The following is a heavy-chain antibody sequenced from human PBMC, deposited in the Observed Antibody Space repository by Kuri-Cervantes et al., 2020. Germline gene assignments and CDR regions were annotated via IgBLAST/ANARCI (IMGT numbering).Heavy chain of an antibody. CDR1: GYTFTGYY. CDR3: ARGAYGSGSYYEYFQH. V-gene: IGHV1-2*02. CDR2: INPSSGGT. J-gene: IGHJ1*01. D-gene: IGHD3-10*01. Sequence: ASVKVSCKASGYTFTGYYIHWVRQAPGQGLEWLGWINPSSGGTNYAQKFQGRVTMTRDTSINTAYMELSRLKSDDTAVYYCARGAYGSGSYYEYFQHWGQGTLVTVSS.